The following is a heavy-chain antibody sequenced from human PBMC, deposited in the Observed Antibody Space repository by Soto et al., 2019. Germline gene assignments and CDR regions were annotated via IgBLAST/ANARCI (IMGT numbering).Heavy chain of an antibody. D-gene: IGHD3-22*01. CDR3: ARDSSYYDSSGYYRPNWFDP. V-gene: IGHV4-59*01. J-gene: IGHJ5*02. Sequence: SETLSLTCTVSGGSISSYYWSWIRQPPGKGLEWIGYIYYSGSTNYNPSLKSRVTISVDTSKNQFSLKLSSVTAADTAVYYCARDSSYYDSSGYYRPNWFDPWGQGTLVT. CDR2: IYYSGST. CDR1: GGSISSYY.